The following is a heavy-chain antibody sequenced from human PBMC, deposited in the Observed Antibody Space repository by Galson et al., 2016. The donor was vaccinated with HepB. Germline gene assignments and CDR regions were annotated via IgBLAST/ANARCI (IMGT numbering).Heavy chain of an antibody. Sequence: SLRLSCAASGFTFSNYDMSWVRQAPGKGLEWVSAISGSGHSTYYADSVKGRFTISRDNSKNTLYLQMNSLRAEDTAVYYCAKSGGAGYNHWYFDLWGRGTLVTVSS. J-gene: IGHJ2*01. D-gene: IGHD5-24*01. CDR3: AKSGGAGYNHWYFDL. CDR1: GFTFSNYD. CDR2: ISGSGHST. V-gene: IGHV3-23*01.